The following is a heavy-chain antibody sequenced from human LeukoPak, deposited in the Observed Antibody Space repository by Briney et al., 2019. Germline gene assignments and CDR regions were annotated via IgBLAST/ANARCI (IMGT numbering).Heavy chain of an antibody. CDR3: ARYIYASNWFDP. V-gene: IGHV3-23*01. CDR1: GFTFSSYA. CDR2: ISGSGGST. D-gene: IGHD5-18*01. Sequence: GGSLRLSCAASGFTFSSYAMSWVRQAPGKGLEWVSAISGSGGSTYYADSVKGRFTISRDNSKNTLYLQMNSLRAEDTAVYYCARYIYASNWFDPWGQGTLVTVSS. J-gene: IGHJ5*02.